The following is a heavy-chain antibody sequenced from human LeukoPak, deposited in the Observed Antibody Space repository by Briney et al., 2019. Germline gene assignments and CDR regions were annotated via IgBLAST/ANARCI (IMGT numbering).Heavy chain of an antibody. D-gene: IGHD2-15*01. CDR3: AGRGGRD. J-gene: IGHJ4*02. CDR1: GGSISSGDYY. Sequence: SETLSLTCTVSGGSISSGDYYWSWIRQPPGKGLEGIGYIYYTGSTYYNPSLKSRVTIAVDTSKNQFSLKLSSVTAEDTAVYYCAGRGGRDWGQGTLVTVSS. CDR2: IYYTGST. V-gene: IGHV4-30-4*01.